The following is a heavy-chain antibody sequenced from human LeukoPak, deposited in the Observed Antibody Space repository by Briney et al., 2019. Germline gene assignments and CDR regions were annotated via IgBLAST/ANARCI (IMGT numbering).Heavy chain of an antibody. V-gene: IGHV4-59*08. CDR2: IYYSGST. Sequence: SETLSLTCTVSGGSISSYYWSWIRQPPGKGLEWIGYIYYSGSTNYNPSLKSRVTISVDTSKDQFSLKLSSVTAADTAVYYCARGYYDSSGYWLSYFDYWGQGTLVTVSS. J-gene: IGHJ4*02. CDR1: GGSISSYY. D-gene: IGHD3-22*01. CDR3: ARGYYDSSGYWLSYFDY.